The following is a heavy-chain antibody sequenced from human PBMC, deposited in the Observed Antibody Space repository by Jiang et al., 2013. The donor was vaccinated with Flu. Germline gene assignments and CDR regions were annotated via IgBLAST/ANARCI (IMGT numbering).Heavy chain of an antibody. CDR3: ARGSYGGSDGFDM. J-gene: IGHJ3*02. D-gene: IGHD2-15*01. Sequence: KASGYIFTTSYMHWVRQAPGQGLEWMGIIDPSNGGTNYAQKFQGRVNMTRDTSTSTVYMELSSLRSEDTAVYYCARGSYGGSDGFDMWGQGTMVTVSS. CDR2: IDPSNGGT. V-gene: IGHV1-46*01. CDR1: GYIFTTSY.